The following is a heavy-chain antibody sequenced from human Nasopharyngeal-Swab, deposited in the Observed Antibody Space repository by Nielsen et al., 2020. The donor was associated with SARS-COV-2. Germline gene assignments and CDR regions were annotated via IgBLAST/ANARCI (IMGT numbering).Heavy chain of an antibody. D-gene: IGHD5-24*01. CDR1: GGSILSSTYY. CDR3: ASSGWLHPFDY. CDR2: IYYSGDA. Sequence: GSLRLSCTVSGGSILSSTYYWDWIRQSPGKGLEWLGRIYYSGDAYYNSPLKKRLTMTVDMSKNQYHLKLYPVTAADTAVYYCASSGWLHPFDYWGPGTLVTVSS. V-gene: IGHV4-39*01. J-gene: IGHJ4*02.